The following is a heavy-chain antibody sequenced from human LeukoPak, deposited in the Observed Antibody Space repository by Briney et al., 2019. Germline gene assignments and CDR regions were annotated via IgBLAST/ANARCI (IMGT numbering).Heavy chain of an antibody. V-gene: IGHV4-39*01. CDR3: ARQTGSGLFTLP. Sequence: PSETLSLTCTVSGVSISSSNSYWGWIRQPPGKGLEWIGSIYYTGNTYYNASLKSRVIISIDTSNNQISLRLISVTATDTAMYYCARQTGSGLFTLPGGQGTLVTVSS. CDR1: GVSISSSNSY. CDR2: IYYTGNT. J-gene: IGHJ4*02. D-gene: IGHD3/OR15-3a*01.